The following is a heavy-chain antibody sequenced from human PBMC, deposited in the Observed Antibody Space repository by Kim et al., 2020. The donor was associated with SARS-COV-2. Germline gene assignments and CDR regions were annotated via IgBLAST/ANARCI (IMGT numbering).Heavy chain of an antibody. CDR1: GGSISSGGYY. J-gene: IGHJ1*01. CDR3: ARAMVAPPRYFQH. Sequence: SETLSLTCTVSGGSISSGGYYWSWIRRHPGKGLEWIGYIYYSGSTYYNPSLKSRVTISVDTSKNQFSLKLSSVTAADTAVYYCARAMVAPPRYFQHWGQGTLVTVSS. D-gene: IGHD2-15*01. V-gene: IGHV4-31*03. CDR2: IYYSGST.